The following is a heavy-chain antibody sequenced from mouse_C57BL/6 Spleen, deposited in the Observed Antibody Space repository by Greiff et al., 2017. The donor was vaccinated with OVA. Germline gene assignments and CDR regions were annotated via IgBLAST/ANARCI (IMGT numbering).Heavy chain of an antibody. CDR3: ASPNWDVGFAY. J-gene: IGHJ3*01. D-gene: IGHD4-1*02. V-gene: IGHV5-6*01. CDR2: IRSGGSYT. Sequence: EVQRVESGGDLVKPGGSLKLSCAASGFTFSSHGMSWVRQTPDKRLEWVATIRSGGSYTYYPDSVKGRFTISRDNAKNTLYLQMRSLKSEDTAMYYCASPNWDVGFAYWGQGTLVTVSA. CDR1: GFTFSSHG.